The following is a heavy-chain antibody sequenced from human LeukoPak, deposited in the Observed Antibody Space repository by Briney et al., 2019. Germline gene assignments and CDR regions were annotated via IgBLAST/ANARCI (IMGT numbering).Heavy chain of an antibody. V-gene: IGHV3-7*03. J-gene: IGHJ4*02. CDR3: TKAYSSSWYTYDY. CDR1: GFTFSSYW. D-gene: IGHD6-13*01. CDR2: IKQDGSEK. Sequence: PGGSLRLSCAASGFTFSSYWMSWVRQAPGKGLEWVANIKQDGSEKYYVDSVKGRFTISRDNSKNSLYLQMNSLRTEDTALYYCTKAYSSSWYTYDYWGQGTLVTVSS.